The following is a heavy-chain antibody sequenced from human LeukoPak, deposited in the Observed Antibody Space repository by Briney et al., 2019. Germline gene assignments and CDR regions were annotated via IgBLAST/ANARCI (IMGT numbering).Heavy chain of an antibody. Sequence: SETLSLTCTVSGGSISSSSYYWGWIRQPPGKGLEWIGSIYYSGSTYYNPSLKSRVTISVDTSKNQFSLKLSSVTAADTAVYYCARHPVVSGQGCFDYWGQGTLVTVSS. D-gene: IGHD3-3*01. J-gene: IGHJ4*02. CDR2: IYYSGST. CDR1: GGSISSSSYY. CDR3: ARHPVVSGQGCFDY. V-gene: IGHV4-39*01.